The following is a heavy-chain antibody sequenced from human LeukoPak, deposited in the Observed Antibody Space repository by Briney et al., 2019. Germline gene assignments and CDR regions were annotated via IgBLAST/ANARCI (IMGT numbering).Heavy chain of an antibody. CDR1: GFRFDDHA. J-gene: IGHJ4*02. CDR2: ISWNSLSI. Sequence: PGRSLRLSCAASGFRFDDHAMHWVRQAPGKGLEWVSGISWNSLSIAYADSVKGRFTISRDNAKNSLYLQMNSLRAEDTALYYCARDTHFYDSSPLDHWGQGTLVTVSS. D-gene: IGHD3-22*01. CDR3: ARDTHFYDSSPLDH. V-gene: IGHV3-9*01.